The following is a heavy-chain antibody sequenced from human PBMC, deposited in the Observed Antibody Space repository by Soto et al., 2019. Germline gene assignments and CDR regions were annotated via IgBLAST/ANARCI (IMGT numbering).Heavy chain of an antibody. J-gene: IGHJ4*02. Sequence: PGGSLRLSCAASGFTFSSYAMSWVRQAPGKGLEWVSAISGSGGSTYYADSVKGRFTISRDNSKNTLYLQMNSLRAEDTAVYYCAKVDIVATKTPFYFDYWGQGTLVTVSS. D-gene: IGHD5-12*01. V-gene: IGHV3-23*01. CDR1: GFTFSSYA. CDR3: AKVDIVATKTPFYFDY. CDR2: ISGSGGST.